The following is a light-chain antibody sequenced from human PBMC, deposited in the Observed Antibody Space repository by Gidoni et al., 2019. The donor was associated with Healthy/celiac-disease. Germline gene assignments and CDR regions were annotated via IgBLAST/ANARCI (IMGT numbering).Light chain of an antibody. CDR3: SSYTSSARV. J-gene: IGLJ3*02. Sequence: QSALTQPASVSGSPGQSITLSFTGTSSDVGGYNYVSWYQQHPGKAPKLMIYEVSNRPSGVPDRFSGSKSGNTASLTISGLQAEDEADYYCSSYTSSARVFGGGTKLTVL. V-gene: IGLV2-14*01. CDR1: SSDVGGYNY. CDR2: EVS.